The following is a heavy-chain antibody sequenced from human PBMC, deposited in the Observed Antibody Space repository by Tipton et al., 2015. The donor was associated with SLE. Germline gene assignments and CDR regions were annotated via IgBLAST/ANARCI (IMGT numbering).Heavy chain of an antibody. D-gene: IGHD6-19*01. CDR1: GGSISSHY. CDR3: ARRGGWTTFFDY. J-gene: IGHJ4*02. Sequence: TLSLTCTVSGGSISSHYWSWIRQPPGKGLEWIGYIYYSGSTNYNPSLKSRVTISVDMSKNQFSLKLSSVSAADTAVYYCARRGGWTTFFDYWGQGTLVTVSS. V-gene: IGHV4-59*11. CDR2: IYYSGST.